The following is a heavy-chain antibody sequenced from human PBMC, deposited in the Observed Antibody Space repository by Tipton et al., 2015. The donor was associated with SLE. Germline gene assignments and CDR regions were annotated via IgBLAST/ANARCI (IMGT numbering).Heavy chain of an antibody. J-gene: IGHJ4*02. V-gene: IGHV4-61*09. CDR1: GGSISSGSYY. CDR3: ARDLWDFWSGYYGY. Sequence: TLSLTCTVSGGSISSGSYYWSWIRQPAGKGLEWIGYIYTSGSTNYNPSLKSRVTISVDTSKNQFSLKLSSVTAADTAVYYCARDLWDFWSGYYGYWGQGTLVTVSS. D-gene: IGHD3-3*01. CDR2: IYTSGST.